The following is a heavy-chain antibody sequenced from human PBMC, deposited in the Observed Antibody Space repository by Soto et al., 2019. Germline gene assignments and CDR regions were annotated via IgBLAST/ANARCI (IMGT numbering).Heavy chain of an antibody. CDR3: ARGAYSSAWYPAH. CDR1: GFTFSSYW. J-gene: IGHJ4*02. CDR2: INSDGSTT. V-gene: IGHV3-74*01. D-gene: IGHD6-13*01. Sequence: GGSLRLSCAASGFTFSSYWVHWVRQTPEKGLVWVSHINSDGSTTNYADSVKGRFTISRDNAKNTLYLQMNSLRAEDTALYSCARGAYSSAWYPAHWGQGTLVPVSS.